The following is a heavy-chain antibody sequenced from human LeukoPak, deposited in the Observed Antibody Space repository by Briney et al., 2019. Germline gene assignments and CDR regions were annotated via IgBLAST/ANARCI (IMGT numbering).Heavy chain of an antibody. CDR3: AKVGDLVRGVSNWFDP. Sequence: PGGSLRLSCAASGFTFSSYAMSWVRQAPGKGLEWVSGISGGVNSTYYADSVKGRFTISRDSSKNTLYLQMNSLRAEDTAVYYCAKVGDLVRGVSNWFDPWGQGTLVTVSS. CDR1: GFTFSSYA. D-gene: IGHD3-10*01. V-gene: IGHV3-23*01. CDR2: ISGGVNST. J-gene: IGHJ5*02.